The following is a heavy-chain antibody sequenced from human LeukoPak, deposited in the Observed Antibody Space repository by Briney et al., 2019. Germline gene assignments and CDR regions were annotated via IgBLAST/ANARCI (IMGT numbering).Heavy chain of an antibody. V-gene: IGHV3-23*01. Sequence: GGSLRLSCAASGFTFSSYAMSWVRQAPGKGLEWVSAISGSGGSTYYADSVKGRFTISRDNSRNTLYLQMNSLRAEDTAVYYCAKVDGSDYGDYYFDYWGQGTLVTVSS. CDR1: GFTFSSYA. D-gene: IGHD4-17*01. CDR2: ISGSGGST. J-gene: IGHJ4*02. CDR3: AKVDGSDYGDYYFDY.